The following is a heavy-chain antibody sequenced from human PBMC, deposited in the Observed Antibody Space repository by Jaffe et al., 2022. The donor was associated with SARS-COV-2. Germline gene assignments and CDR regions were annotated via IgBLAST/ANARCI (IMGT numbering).Heavy chain of an antibody. V-gene: IGHV1-8*01. J-gene: IGHJ5*02. D-gene: IGHD3-10*01. CDR3: ARGTNYYGSGSYYKLHPVGSSAWFDP. CDR1: GYTFTSYD. CDR2: MNPNSGNT. Sequence: QVQLVQSGAEVKKPGASVKVSCKASGYTFTSYDINWVRQATGQGLEWMGWMNPNSGNTGYAQKFQGRVTMTRNTSISTAYMELSSLRSEDTAVYYCARGTNYYGSGSYYKLHPVGSSAWFDPWGQGTLVTVSS.